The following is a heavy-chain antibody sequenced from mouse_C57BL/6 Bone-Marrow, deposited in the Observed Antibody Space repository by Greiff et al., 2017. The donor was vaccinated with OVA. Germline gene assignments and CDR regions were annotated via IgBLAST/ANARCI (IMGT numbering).Heavy chain of an antibody. CDR2: IYPSDSET. D-gene: IGHD2-4*01. CDR3: AREDYGEGCWYFDV. V-gene: IGHV1-61*01. J-gene: IGHJ1*03. CDR1: GYTFTSYW. Sequence: VQLQQPGAELVRPGSSVKLSCKASGYTFTSYWMDWVKQRPGQGLEWIGNIYPSDSETHYNQKFKDKATLTVDKSSSTAYMQLSSLTSEDSAVYYCAREDYGEGCWYFDVWGTGTTVTVSS.